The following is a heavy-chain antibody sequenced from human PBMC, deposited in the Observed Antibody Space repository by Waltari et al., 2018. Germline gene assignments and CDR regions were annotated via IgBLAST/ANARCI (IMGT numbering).Heavy chain of an antibody. V-gene: IGHV1-69*05. Sequence: QVQLVQSGAEVKKPGSSVKVSCKASGGTFSSYAISWVRQAPGQGLEWMGGSIPSFGTANYAQKFQGRVTITTDESTSTAYMELSSLRSEDTAVYYCARASGTGWYFDLWGRGTLVTVSS. D-gene: IGHD1-26*01. J-gene: IGHJ2*01. CDR1: GGTFSSYA. CDR2: SIPSFGTA. CDR3: ARASGTGWYFDL.